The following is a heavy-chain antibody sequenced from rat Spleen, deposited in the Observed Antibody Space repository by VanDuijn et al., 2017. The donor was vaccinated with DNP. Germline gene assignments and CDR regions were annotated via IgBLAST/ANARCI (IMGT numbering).Heavy chain of an antibody. CDR3: ASPYNNYNWFAY. V-gene: IGHV1-43*01. Sequence: QVQLQQSGAELAKPGSSVKISCKASGYTFTSYYISWIKQTTGQGLECIGYINTGSGGTNYNEKFRGKATLTVDTSSNTAFMQLSSLTPDDSAFYYCASPYNNYNWFAYWGQGTLVTVSS. J-gene: IGHJ3*01. D-gene: IGHD1-10*01. CDR2: INTGSGGT. CDR1: GYTFTSYY.